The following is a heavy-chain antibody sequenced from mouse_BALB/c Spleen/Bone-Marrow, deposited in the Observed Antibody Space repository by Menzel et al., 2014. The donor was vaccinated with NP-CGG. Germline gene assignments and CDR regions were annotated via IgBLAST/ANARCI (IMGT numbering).Heavy chain of an antibody. D-gene: IGHD1-1*01. CDR3: ARWNYYGSLYWYFDV. Sequence: VQLQQSGAELVKPGASVKLSCKASGYTFTSYWMHRVKQRPGQGLEWIGEINPSNGRTNYNEKFKSKATPTVDKSSSTAYMQLSSLTSEDSAVYYCARWNYYGSLYWYFDVWGAGTTVTVSS. J-gene: IGHJ1*01. CDR1: GYTFTSYW. CDR2: INPSNGRT. V-gene: IGHV1S81*02.